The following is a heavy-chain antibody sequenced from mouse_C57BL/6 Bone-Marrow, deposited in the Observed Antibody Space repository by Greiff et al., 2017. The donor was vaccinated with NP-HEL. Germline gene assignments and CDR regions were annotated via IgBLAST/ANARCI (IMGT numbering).Heavy chain of an antibody. CDR3: AWGWLRRNFDY. CDR1: GYTFTSYW. J-gene: IGHJ2*01. V-gene: IGHV1-55*01. Sequence: VQRVESGAELVKPGASVKMSCKASGYTFTSYWITWVKQRPGQGLEWIGDIYPGSGSTNYNEKFKSKATLTVDTSSSTAYMQLSSLTSEDSAVYYCAWGWLRRNFDYWGQGTTLTVSS. D-gene: IGHD2-2*01. CDR2: IYPGSGST.